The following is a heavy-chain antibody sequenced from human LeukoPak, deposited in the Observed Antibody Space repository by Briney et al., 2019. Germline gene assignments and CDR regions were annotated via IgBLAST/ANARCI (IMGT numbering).Heavy chain of an antibody. V-gene: IGHV4-34*01. CDR2: ISHSGST. J-gene: IGHJ3*02. D-gene: IGHD2-2*01. Sequence: PSETLSLTCAVYGGSFSGYYWSWIRQPPGKGLEWIGEISHSGSTNYNPSLKSRVTISVDTSKDQFSLKLSSVTAADTAVYYCARPRYCSSTSCLRAFDIWGQGTMVTVSS. CDR3: ARPRYCSSTSCLRAFDI. CDR1: GGSFSGYY.